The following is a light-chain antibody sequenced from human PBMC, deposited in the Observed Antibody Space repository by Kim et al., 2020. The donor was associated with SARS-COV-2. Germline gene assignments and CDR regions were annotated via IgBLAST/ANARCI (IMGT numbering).Light chain of an antibody. V-gene: IGKV1-5*01. CDR2: DAS. J-gene: IGKJ2*01. CDR1: QSINYW. CDR3: QQSNSYPYT. Sequence: SASVGDRVIITCRASQSINYWLAWYQQKPGKAPKLLIYDASNLENGVSSRFSGSGSGTEFTLTISSLQPDDFATYYCQQSNSYPYTFGQGTKLEI.